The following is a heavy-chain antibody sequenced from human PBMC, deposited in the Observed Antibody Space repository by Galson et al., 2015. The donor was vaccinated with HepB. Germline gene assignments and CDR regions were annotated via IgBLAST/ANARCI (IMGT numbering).Heavy chain of an antibody. CDR3: ASMDSSGWTSFDY. J-gene: IGHJ4*02. Sequence: LSLTCTVSGGSISSSSYYWGWIRQPPGKGLEWIGSIYYSGSTYYNPSLKSRVTISVDTSKNQFSLKLSSVTAADTAVYYCASMDSSGWTSFDYWGQGTLVTVSS. CDR1: GGSISSSSYY. V-gene: IGHV4-39*01. CDR2: IYYSGST. D-gene: IGHD6-19*01.